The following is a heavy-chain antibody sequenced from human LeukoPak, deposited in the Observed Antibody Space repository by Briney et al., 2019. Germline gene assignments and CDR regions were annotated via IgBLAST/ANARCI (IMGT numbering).Heavy chain of an antibody. V-gene: IGHV1-69*05. CDR2: IIPIFGTA. CDR1: GGTFSSYA. Sequence: SVKASCKASGGTFSSYAISWVRQAPGQGLEWMGGIIPIFGTANYAQKFQGRVTITTDESTSTAYMELSSLRSEDTAVYYCARVNVVVPAATKGGNWFDPWGQGTLVTVSS. J-gene: IGHJ5*02. CDR3: ARVNVVVPAATKGGNWFDP. D-gene: IGHD2-2*01.